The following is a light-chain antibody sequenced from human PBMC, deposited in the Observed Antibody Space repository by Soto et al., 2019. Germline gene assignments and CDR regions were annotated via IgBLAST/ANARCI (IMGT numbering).Light chain of an antibody. Sequence: QSALTQPVSVSGSPGQSITISCTGTSSDVGYYNLVSWYQQHPGKAPKVLIYEVYKRPSGVYNRFSGSKSGNTASLTISGLQAEDEADYYCCSYAGVRGIVSGGGTQLTVL. J-gene: IGLJ7*01. V-gene: IGLV2-23*02. CDR1: SSDVGYYNL. CDR2: EVY. CDR3: CSYAGVRGIV.